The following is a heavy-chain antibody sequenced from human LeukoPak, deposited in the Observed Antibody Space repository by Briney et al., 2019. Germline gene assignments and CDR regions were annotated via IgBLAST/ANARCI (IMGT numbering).Heavy chain of an antibody. CDR1: GYTFTSYD. CDR3: ATSPSSIGGLSDD. Sequence: ASVKVSCKASGYTFTSYDFNWVRQATGQGLEWMGWMNPNSRNTGYAQKFQGRVTMTWDTSTGTAYMELSSLTSDDTAVYYCATSPSSIGGLSDDWGQGTLVTVSS. D-gene: IGHD3-10*01. V-gene: IGHV1-8*01. CDR2: MNPNSRNT. J-gene: IGHJ4*02.